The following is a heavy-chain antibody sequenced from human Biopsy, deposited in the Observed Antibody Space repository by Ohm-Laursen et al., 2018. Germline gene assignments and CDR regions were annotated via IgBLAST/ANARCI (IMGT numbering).Heavy chain of an antibody. D-gene: IGHD2/OR15-2a*01. J-gene: IGHJ6*02. CDR3: ARATNSTGWPYYYFYGMDV. V-gene: IGHV1-2*02. CDR1: GYTFTDYS. CDR2: INPNSGGT. Sequence: GASVKVSCKASGYTFTDYSLHWVRQAPGQGLEWMGWINPNSGGTNYAQKFQGRVTMTRDTSMSTAYMELNRLRSDDTAVYYCARATNSTGWPYYYFYGMDVWGQGTTVTVSS.